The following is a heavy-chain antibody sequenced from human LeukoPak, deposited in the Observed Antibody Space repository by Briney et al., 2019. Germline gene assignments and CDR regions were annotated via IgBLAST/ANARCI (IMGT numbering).Heavy chain of an antibody. J-gene: IGHJ5*02. Sequence: SVTVSCKSSGCTFSSYAISWVRQAPGQGLEWMGGIIPIFGTANYAQKFQGRVTITADESTSTAYTELSSLRSEDTAVYYCARVLMVYAIRGQCWFDHWGQGTLVTVSS. D-gene: IGHD2-8*01. V-gene: IGHV1-69*13. CDR2: IIPIFGTA. CDR1: GCTFSSYA. CDR3: ARVLMVYAIRGQCWFDH.